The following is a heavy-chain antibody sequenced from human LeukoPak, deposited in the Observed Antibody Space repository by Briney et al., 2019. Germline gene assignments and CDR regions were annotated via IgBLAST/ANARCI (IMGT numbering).Heavy chain of an antibody. CDR2: INHSGST. J-gene: IGHJ5*02. CDR1: GGSFSGYY. D-gene: IGHD7-27*01. CDR3: AREYKMNNWGYSWFDP. Sequence: SETLSLTCAVYGGSFSGYYWSWIRQPPGKGLEWIGEINHSGSTNYNPSLKSRVTISVDTSKNQFSLKLSSVTAADTAVYYCAREYKMNNWGYSWFDPWGQGTLVTVSS. V-gene: IGHV4-34*01.